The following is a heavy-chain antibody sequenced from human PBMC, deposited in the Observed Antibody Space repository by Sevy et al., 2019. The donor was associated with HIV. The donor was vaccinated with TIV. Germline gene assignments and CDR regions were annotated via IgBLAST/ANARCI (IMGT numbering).Heavy chain of an antibody. J-gene: IGHJ3*02. Sequence: GGSLRLSCATSEFTFSSYSMNWVRQAPGNGLEWVSSISGGGTYIYYADSVEGRFTISRDNAKNSLSLQMNSLRAEDTAVYYCARGTHDYGDYDRDAFDIWGQGTMVTVSS. CDR1: EFTFSSYS. V-gene: IGHV3-21*01. CDR2: ISGGGTYI. CDR3: ARGTHDYGDYDRDAFDI. D-gene: IGHD4-17*01.